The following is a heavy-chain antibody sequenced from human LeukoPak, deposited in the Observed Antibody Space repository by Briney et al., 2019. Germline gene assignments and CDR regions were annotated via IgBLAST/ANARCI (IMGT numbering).Heavy chain of an antibody. J-gene: IGHJ4*02. D-gene: IGHD6-6*01. CDR3: ARGGVYSTSAVDY. CDR2: INWNSDSI. V-gene: IGHV3-9*01. CDR1: GFTFDDYA. Sequence: GGSLRLSCAVSGFTFDDYAMHWVRQVPGKGLEWVSGINWNSDSIGYADSVKGRFTISRDNAKNTLYLQINSLRAEDTAVYYCARGGVYSTSAVDYWGQGTLVTVSS.